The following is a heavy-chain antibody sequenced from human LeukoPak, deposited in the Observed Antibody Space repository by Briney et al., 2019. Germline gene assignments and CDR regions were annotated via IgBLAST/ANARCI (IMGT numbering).Heavy chain of an antibody. CDR3: ARENTLVRGTRNPFDY. Sequence: SQTLSLTCAISGDSVSSNDAAWNWIRQSPSRGLEWLGRAFYRSKWYYDSAVSVKSRITINPDTSKNQFSLQLNSVTPEDTAVYYCARENTLVRGTRNPFDYWGRGTLVTVSS. J-gene: IGHJ4*02. D-gene: IGHD3-10*01. V-gene: IGHV6-1*01. CDR1: GDSVSSNDAA. CDR2: AFYRSKWYY.